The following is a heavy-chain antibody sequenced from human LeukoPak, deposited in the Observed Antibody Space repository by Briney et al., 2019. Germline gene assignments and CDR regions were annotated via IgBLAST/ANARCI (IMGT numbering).Heavy chain of an antibody. D-gene: IGHD3-22*01. CDR1: GFTFSSYA. Sequence: GGSLRLSCAASGFTFSSYAMNWVRQAPGKGLEWVSAISGSGGSTYYADSVKGRFTISRDNSKNTLYLQMNSLRAEDTAVYYCATTRYYYDSSGYSNFDYWGQGILVTVSS. J-gene: IGHJ4*02. CDR3: ATTRYYYDSSGYSNFDY. CDR2: ISGSGGST. V-gene: IGHV3-23*01.